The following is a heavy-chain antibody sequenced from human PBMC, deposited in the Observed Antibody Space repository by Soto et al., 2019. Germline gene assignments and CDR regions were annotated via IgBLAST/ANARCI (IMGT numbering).Heavy chain of an antibody. Sequence: GGSLRLSCEATGFTFSSHEMNWIRQTPGKRLEWIAKISGSGSTINYADSVKGRFTISRDNVQRTLHLQMDSLRVEDTGVYYCARRGVYWGRGTLVTVSS. V-gene: IGHV3-48*03. CDR1: GFTFSSHE. J-gene: IGHJ1*01. CDR3: ARRGVY. D-gene: IGHD2-8*01. CDR2: ISGSGSTI.